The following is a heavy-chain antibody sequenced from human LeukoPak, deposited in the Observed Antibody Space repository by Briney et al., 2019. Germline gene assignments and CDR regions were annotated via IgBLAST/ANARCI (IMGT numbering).Heavy chain of an antibody. J-gene: IGHJ6*02. V-gene: IGHV1-8*01. Sequence: ASVKVSCKASGYTFTSYDINWVRQATGQGLEWMGWMNPNSGNTGYAQKLQGRVTMTRNTSISTAYMELSSLRSEDTAVYYCARDLGVVPAARGYYYYYGMDVWGQGTTVTVSS. D-gene: IGHD2-2*01. CDR3: ARDLGVVPAARGYYYYYGMDV. CDR1: GYTFTSYD. CDR2: MNPNSGNT.